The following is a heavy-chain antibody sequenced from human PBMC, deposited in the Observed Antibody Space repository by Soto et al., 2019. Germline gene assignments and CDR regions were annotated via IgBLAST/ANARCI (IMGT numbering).Heavy chain of an antibody. CDR3: ARDRSYFWSGYSTHFDY. CDR1: GFTFSSYS. V-gene: IGHV3-48*02. CDR2: ISSSSSTI. Sequence: EVQLVESGGGLVQPGGSLRLSCAASGFTFSSYSMNWVRQAPGKGLEWVSYISSSSSTIYYADSVKGRFTISRDNAKNSLYLQMNSLRDEDTAVYYCARDRSYFWSGYSTHFDYWGQGTLVTVSS. D-gene: IGHD3-3*01. J-gene: IGHJ4*02.